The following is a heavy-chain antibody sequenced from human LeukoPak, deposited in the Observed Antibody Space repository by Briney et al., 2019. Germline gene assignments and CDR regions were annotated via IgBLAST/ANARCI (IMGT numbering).Heavy chain of an antibody. CDR1: GGSISSYY. D-gene: IGHD2-15*01. CDR2: IYTSGST. V-gene: IGHV4-4*07. J-gene: IGHJ3*02. CDR3: AREPHPGYAIDAFDI. Sequence: SETLSLTCTVSGGSISSYYWSWIRQPAGKGLEWIGRIYTSGSTNYNPSLKSRVTMSVDTSKNQFSLKLSSVTAADTAVYYCAREPHPGYAIDAFDIWGQGTMVTVSS.